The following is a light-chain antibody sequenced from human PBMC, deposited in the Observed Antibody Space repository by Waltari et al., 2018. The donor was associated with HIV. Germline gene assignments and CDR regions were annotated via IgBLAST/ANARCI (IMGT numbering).Light chain of an antibody. CDR3: MQSLHLLHT. J-gene: IGKJ2*01. V-gene: IGKV2D-29*02. CDR1: QSLKHTDGKTY. Sequence: DIVMTQTPPSLSVTPGQPASFSCNSSQSLKHTDGKTYLYWYLQRPGQSPQVLIYEVSNRYAGVPDRFSGSGSGTHFTLKIARVEAEDVGFYYCMQSLHLLHTFGQGTKLEIK. CDR2: EVS.